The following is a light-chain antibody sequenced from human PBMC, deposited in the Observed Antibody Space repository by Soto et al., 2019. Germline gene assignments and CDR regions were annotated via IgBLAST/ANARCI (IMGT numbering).Light chain of an antibody. Sequence: IEMTQSPATPSVSPGERATLSCRASQSVSSNLVWYQQKPGQAPRLLIYGASTRVTGIPARFSGSGSGTEFTLTNSSLQSEDFAVYYCQQYHNWWTFGQGTKVDIK. CDR3: QQYHNWWT. CDR2: GAS. V-gene: IGKV3-15*01. J-gene: IGKJ1*01. CDR1: QSVSSN.